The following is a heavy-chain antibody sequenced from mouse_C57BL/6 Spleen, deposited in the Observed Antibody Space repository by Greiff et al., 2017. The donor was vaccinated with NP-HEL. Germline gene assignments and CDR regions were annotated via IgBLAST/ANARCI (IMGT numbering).Heavy chain of an antibody. CDR1: GYSITSDY. D-gene: IGHD2-4*01. CDR2: ISYSGST. V-gene: IGHV3-8*01. J-gene: IGHJ1*03. Sequence: EVKLEESGPGLAKPSQTLSLTCSVTGYSITSDYWNWIRKFPGNKLEYMGYISYSGSTYYNPSLKSRISITRDTSKNKYYLQLNSVTTEDTATYYCARGDDYDDWYFDVWGTGTTVTVSS. CDR3: ARGDDYDDWYFDV.